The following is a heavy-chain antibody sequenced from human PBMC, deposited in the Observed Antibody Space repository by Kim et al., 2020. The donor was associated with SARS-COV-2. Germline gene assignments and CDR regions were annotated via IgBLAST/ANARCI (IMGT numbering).Heavy chain of an antibody. D-gene: IGHD3-10*01. V-gene: IGHV4-34*01. J-gene: IGHJ3*02. CDR1: GGSFSGYY. CDR3: ASLRYGSGSYYSGLDAFDI. CDR2: INHSGST. Sequence: SETLSLTCAVYGGSFSGYYWSWIRQPPGKGLEWIGEINHSGSTNYNPSLKSRVTISVDTSKNQFSLKLSSVTAADTAVYYCASLRYGSGSYYSGLDAFDIWGQGTMVTVSS.